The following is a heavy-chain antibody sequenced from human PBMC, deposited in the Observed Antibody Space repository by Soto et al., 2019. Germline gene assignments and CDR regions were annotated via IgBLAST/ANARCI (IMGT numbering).Heavy chain of an antibody. V-gene: IGHV1-8*01. CDR2: MNPNSGNT. Sequence: ASVKVSCKASGYTFTSYDINWVRQATGQGLEWMGWMNPNSGNTGYAQKFQGRVTMTRNTSISTAYMELSSLRSEDTAVYYCARGGAVPAASAYYYMDVWGKGTTVTVSS. D-gene: IGHD2-2*01. CDR3: ARGGAVPAASAYYYMDV. J-gene: IGHJ6*03. CDR1: GYTFTSYD.